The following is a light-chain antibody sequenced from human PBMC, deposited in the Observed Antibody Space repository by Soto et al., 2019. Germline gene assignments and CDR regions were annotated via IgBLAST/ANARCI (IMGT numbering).Light chain of an antibody. V-gene: IGKV1-33*01. Sequence: DIQMTQSPSSLSASVGDRVTITCQASQDISNYLNWYQQKPGKAPKLLIYDASNLETVVPSRFSGSGSGTDFTFTISSLQPEDIATYYCQQYDNLLNFGGANKVEIK. J-gene: IGKJ4*01. CDR2: DAS. CDR3: QQYDNLLN. CDR1: QDISNY.